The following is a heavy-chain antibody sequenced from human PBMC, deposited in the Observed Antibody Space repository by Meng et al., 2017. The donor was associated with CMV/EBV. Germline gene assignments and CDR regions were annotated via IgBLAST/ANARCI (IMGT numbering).Heavy chain of an antibody. CDR2: ISSSSSYI. CDR1: GFTFSSYE. D-gene: IGHD6-13*01. V-gene: IGHV3-21*01. J-gene: IGHJ4*02. Sequence: GGSLRLSCAASGFTFSSYEMNWVRQAPGKGLEWVSSISSSSSYIYYADSVKGRFTISRDNAKNSLYLQMNSLRAEDTAVYYCARIPKGSSWNYFDYWGQGTLVTVSS. CDR3: ARIPKGSSWNYFDY.